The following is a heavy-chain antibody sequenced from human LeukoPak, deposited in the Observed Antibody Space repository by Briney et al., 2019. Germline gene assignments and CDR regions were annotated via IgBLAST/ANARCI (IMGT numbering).Heavy chain of an antibody. Sequence: SETLSLTCTVSGGSISSYYWSWIRQPPGKGLEWIGYIYYSGSTNYNPSLKGRVTISVDTSKNQFSLKLSSVTAADTAVYYCARLTLRTAFDYWGQGTLVTVSS. J-gene: IGHJ4*02. V-gene: IGHV4-59*01. D-gene: IGHD3-16*01. CDR3: ARLTLRTAFDY. CDR1: GGSISSYY. CDR2: IYYSGST.